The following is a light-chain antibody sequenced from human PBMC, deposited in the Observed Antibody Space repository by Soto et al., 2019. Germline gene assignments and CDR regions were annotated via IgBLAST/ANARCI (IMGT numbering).Light chain of an antibody. CDR2: SNN. V-gene: IGLV1-44*01. J-gene: IGLJ3*02. Sequence: QSVLTQPPSASGTPGQRVTISCSGGSSNIGSNIVNWYQQLPGTAPKLLIYSNNQRPSGVPDRFSGSKSGTSASLAISGLRSGDEADYYCAAWDDRLNRWVCRGGTQLPLL. CDR3: AAWDDRLNRWV. CDR1: SSNIGSNI.